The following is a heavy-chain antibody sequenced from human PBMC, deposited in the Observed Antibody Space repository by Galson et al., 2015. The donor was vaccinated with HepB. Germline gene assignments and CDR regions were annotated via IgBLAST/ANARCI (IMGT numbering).Heavy chain of an antibody. J-gene: IGHJ4*02. CDR1: GFTFSSYA. CDR2: ISYDGSNK. V-gene: IGHV3-30*04. D-gene: IGHD3-16*02. CDR3: ARERELRLGELSLWSGGGFDY. Sequence: SLRLSCAASGFTFSSYAMHWVRQAPGKGLEWVAVISYDGSNKYYADSVKGRFTISGDNSKNTLYLQMNSLRAEDTAVYYCARERELRLGELSLWSGGGFDYWGQGTLVTVSS.